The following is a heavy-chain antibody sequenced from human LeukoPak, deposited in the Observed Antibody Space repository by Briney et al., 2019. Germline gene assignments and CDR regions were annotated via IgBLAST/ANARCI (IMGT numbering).Heavy chain of an antibody. D-gene: IGHD4-11*01. CDR1: GDSISSYY. CDR2: MYTSGST. Sequence: SETLSLTCTVSGDSISSYYWSWIRQPAGKGLEWIGRMYTSGSTNYNPSLKSRVTMSIDTSKNQFSLRLSSVTAADTAVYYCAREDYTNYNRFDPWGQGTLVTVPS. J-gene: IGHJ5*02. V-gene: IGHV4-4*07. CDR3: AREDYTNYNRFDP.